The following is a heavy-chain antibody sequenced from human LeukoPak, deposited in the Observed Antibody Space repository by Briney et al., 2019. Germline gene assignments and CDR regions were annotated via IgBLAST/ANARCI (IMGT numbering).Heavy chain of an antibody. J-gene: IGHJ3*02. V-gene: IGHV3-23*01. CDR2: ISGSGGST. Sequence: GGSLRLSCAASGFNFSSYSMNWVRQAPGKGLEWVSAISGSGGSTYYADSVKGRFTISRDNSKNTLYLQMNSLGAEDTAVYYCAKRRRYSNYEDAFDIWGQGTMVTVSS. CDR1: GFNFSSYS. CDR3: AKRRRYSNYEDAFDI. D-gene: IGHD4-11*01.